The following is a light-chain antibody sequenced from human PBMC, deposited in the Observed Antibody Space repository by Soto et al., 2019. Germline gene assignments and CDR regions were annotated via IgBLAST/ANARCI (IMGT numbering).Light chain of an antibody. Sequence: EIVMTQSPATLSVSPGERATLSCRASQSVSSNLAWYQQKPGQAPRLLIYGASTRATGIPARFSGSGSGTEFTLTISSLQSEDFAVYYCQQFSYPLTFGGGTKVDIK. V-gene: IGKV3-15*01. CDR2: GAS. J-gene: IGKJ4*01. CDR3: QQFSYPLT. CDR1: QSVSSN.